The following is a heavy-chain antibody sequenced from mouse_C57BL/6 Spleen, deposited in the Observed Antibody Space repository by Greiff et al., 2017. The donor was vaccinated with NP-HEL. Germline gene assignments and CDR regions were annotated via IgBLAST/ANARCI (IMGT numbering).Heavy chain of an antibody. D-gene: IGHD2-13*01. J-gene: IGHJ3*01. CDR3: ASGGDPPWFAY. Sequence: VQLQQSGPELVKPGASVKISCKASGYSFTDYNMNWVKQSNGKSLEWIGVINPNYGTTSYNQKFKGKATLTVYRASSPAYMLLDRLTSDDSAVYYGASGGDPPWFAYWGQGTLVTVSA. CDR1: GYSFTDYN. V-gene: IGHV1-39*01. CDR2: INPNYGTT.